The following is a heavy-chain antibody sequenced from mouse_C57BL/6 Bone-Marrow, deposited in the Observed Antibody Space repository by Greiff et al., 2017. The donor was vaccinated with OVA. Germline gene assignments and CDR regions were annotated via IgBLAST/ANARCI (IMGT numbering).Heavy chain of an antibody. CDR3: ARLELADY. Sequence: VQLQQSGPELVKPGASVKISCKASGYAFSSSWMNWVKQRPGKGLEWIGRIYPGDGDTNYNQKFKGKATLTVDTSSSTAYMQLSSLTSEDSAVYYCARLELADYWGQGTTLTVSS. D-gene: IGHD3-1*01. CDR1: GYAFSSSW. V-gene: IGHV1-82*01. J-gene: IGHJ2*01. CDR2: IYPGDGDT.